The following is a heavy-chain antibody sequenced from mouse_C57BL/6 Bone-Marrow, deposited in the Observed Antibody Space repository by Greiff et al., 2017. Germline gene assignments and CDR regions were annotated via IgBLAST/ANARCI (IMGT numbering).Heavy chain of an antibody. CDR3: ARLWLDCYFDV. CDR2: ISDGGSYT. Sequence: EVMLVESGGGLVKPGGSLKLSCAASGFTFSSYAMSWVRQTPEKRLEWVATISDGGSYTYYPDNVKGRFTISRDNAKNNLYLQMSHLKSEDTAMYYCARLWLDCYFDVWGTGTTVTVSS. V-gene: IGHV5-4*03. CDR1: GFTFSSYA. D-gene: IGHD2-2*01. J-gene: IGHJ1*03.